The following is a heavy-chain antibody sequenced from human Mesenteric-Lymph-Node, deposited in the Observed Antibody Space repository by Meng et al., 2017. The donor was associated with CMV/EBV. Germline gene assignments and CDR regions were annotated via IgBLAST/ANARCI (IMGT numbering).Heavy chain of an antibody. Sequence: GESLKISCAASGFTFSNAWMSWVRQAPGKGLEWVAVISYDGSNKYYADSVKGRFTISRDNSKNTLYLQMNSLRAEDTAVYYCARDPVGYCRVADCPKGDWGQGTLVTVSS. CDR3: ARDPVGYCRVADCPKGD. CDR2: ISYDGSNK. CDR1: GFTFSNAW. V-gene: IGHV3-30-3*01. J-gene: IGHJ4*02. D-gene: IGHD2-15*01.